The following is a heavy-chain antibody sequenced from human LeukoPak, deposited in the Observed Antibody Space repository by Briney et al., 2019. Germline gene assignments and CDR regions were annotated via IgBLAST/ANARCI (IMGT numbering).Heavy chain of an antibody. Sequence: SETLSPTCTVSGGSISSYYWSWIRQPAGKGLEWIGRIYTSGSTNYNPSLKSRVTMSVDTSKNQFSLKLSSVTAADTAIYYCARSPTKRVTEDYWGQGILVTVSS. J-gene: IGHJ4*02. D-gene: IGHD5-18*01. V-gene: IGHV4-4*07. CDR1: GGSISSYY. CDR2: IYTSGST. CDR3: ARSPTKRVTEDY.